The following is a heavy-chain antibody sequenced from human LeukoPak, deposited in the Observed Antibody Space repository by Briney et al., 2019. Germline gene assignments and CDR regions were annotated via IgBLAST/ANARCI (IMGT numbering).Heavy chain of an antibody. J-gene: IGHJ4*02. CDR2: ISGSGGST. V-gene: IGHV3-23*01. D-gene: IGHD2-2*01. CDR3: AKGGPSVGRPYYFDY. Sequence: AGGSLRLSCAASGFTFSSYAMHWVRQAPGKGLEWVSAISGSGGSTYYADSVKGRFTISRDNSKNTLYLQMNSLRAEDTAVYYCAKGGPSVGRPYYFDYWGQGTLVTVSS. CDR1: GFTFSSYA.